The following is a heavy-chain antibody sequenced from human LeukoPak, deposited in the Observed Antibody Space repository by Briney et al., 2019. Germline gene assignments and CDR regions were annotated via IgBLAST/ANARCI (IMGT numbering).Heavy chain of an antibody. V-gene: IGHV3-7*01. CDR3: AREEGSGSPYFDY. CDR1: GFTFSSYW. CDR2: IKQDGSEK. D-gene: IGHD3-10*01. Sequence: GGSLRLSCAASGFTFSSYWMSWVRQAPGKGLEWVANIKQDGSEKYYVDSVKGRFAISRDNAKNSLYLQMNSLRAEDTAVYYCAREEGSGSPYFDYWGQGTLVTVSS. J-gene: IGHJ4*02.